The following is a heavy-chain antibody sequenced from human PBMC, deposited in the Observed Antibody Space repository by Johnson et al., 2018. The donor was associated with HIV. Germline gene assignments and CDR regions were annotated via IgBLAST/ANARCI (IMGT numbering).Heavy chain of an antibody. D-gene: IGHD4-17*01. J-gene: IGHJ3*02. Sequence: QVLLVESGGGVVQPGGSLRLSCAASGFTFSSYAMHWVRQAPGKGLEWVAVISYAGNNQSYADSVKGRFTISRDNSKNTLYLQINSLRAEDTAVYYCARVTSQVTTARYGAFDIWGQGTMVTVSS. CDR3: ARVTSQVTTARYGAFDI. CDR2: ISYAGNNQ. CDR1: GFTFSSYA. V-gene: IGHV3-30-3*01.